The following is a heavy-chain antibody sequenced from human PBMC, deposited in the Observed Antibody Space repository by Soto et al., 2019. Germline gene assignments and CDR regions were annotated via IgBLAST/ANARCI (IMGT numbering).Heavy chain of an antibody. J-gene: IGHJ4*02. V-gene: IGHV4-4*07. Sequence: QVQLHESGPGLVKPSETLSLTCTVSGGSITNYYWNWIRQPAGEGLEWLGRIYTSGSTNYNPSLQNRVTMSVDTSKNQLSLQLRSMTAADTAVYYCASHYYDFSTGYSKYHFDHWGQGILVTVS. CDR2: IYTSGST. CDR1: GGSITNYY. D-gene: IGHD3-9*01. CDR3: ASHYYDFSTGYSKYHFDH.